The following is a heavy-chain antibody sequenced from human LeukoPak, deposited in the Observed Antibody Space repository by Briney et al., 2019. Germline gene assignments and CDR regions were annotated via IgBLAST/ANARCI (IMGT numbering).Heavy chain of an antibody. CDR2: IHYSRST. J-gene: IGHJ4*02. D-gene: IGHD5-12*01. CDR3: ATRYCPYSGCNFFPHY. Sequence: SETLSLTCTVSGGSISSSGYFWGWIRQPPGKGLERIGNIHYSRSTYYNPSLKSRVTISVDTSKNQFSLKLTSVTAADTAVYYCATRYCPYSGCNFFPHYWGQGTLVTVSS. V-gene: IGHV4-39*01. CDR1: GGSISSSGYF.